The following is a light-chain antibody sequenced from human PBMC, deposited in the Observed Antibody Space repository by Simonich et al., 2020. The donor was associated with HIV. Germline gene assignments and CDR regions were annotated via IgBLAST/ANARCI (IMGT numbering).Light chain of an antibody. CDR3: QQFNTFPWT. J-gene: IGKJ1*01. Sequence: AIQMNQSPSSLSASVGDRVTITCRASQGIASSLAWYQQNPGKPPKLLIYDASSLESGVPSRFSGSGSGTDFTLTISSLQPEDFATYYCQQFNTFPWTFGQGTKVEIK. CDR1: QGIASS. V-gene: IGKV1-13*02. CDR2: DAS.